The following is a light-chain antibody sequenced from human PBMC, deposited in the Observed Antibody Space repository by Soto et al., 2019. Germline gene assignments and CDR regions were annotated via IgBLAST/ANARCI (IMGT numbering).Light chain of an antibody. CDR3: QSYDSPKEV. V-gene: IGLV6-57*04. CDR2: EDD. Sequence: NFMLTQPHSVSESPGKTVTISCTRSSGRVASNYVQWYQQRPGSAPTTVIFEDDQRPPAVPARFSGSIDSSSTSAFLTISGQKTEDEADYYCQSYDSPKEVFGGGTTLTVL. CDR1: SGRVASNY. J-gene: IGLJ3*02.